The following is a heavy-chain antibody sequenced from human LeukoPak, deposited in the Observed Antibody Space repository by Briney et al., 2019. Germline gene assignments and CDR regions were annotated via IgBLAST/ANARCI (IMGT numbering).Heavy chain of an antibody. CDR3: AKYLRDRYYYESSAYQKNRGFDI. J-gene: IGHJ3*02. V-gene: IGHV3-30*02. CDR2: IRYDGSNK. Sequence: PGGSLRLSCAPSGFTFSSYGMHWVRQAPGKGLEWVSFIRYDGSNKYYADPVEGRVTISRDNSKNTLYLQMNSLRAEDTAVYYCAKYLRDRYYYESSAYQKNRGFDIWGQGTMVTVSS. CDR1: GFTFSSYG. D-gene: IGHD3-22*01.